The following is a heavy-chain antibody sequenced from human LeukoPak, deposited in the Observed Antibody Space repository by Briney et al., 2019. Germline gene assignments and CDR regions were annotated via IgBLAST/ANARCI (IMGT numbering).Heavy chain of an antibody. D-gene: IGHD3-22*01. J-gene: IGHJ4*02. V-gene: IGHV3-23*01. CDR2: ISGDGATT. CDR3: VTGGPLEYYYDSSGYYWGDY. CDR1: GFPFSSYA. Sequence: GGSLRLSCAASGFPFSSYAMTWVRQAPGKGLEWVSSISGDGATTYHANSVKGRFTISRDNAKNTVYLEISILGAEDTAVYYCVTGGPLEYYYDSSGYYWGDYWGQGTLVTVSS.